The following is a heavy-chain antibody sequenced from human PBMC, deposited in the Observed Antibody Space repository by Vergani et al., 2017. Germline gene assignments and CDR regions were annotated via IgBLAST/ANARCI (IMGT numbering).Heavy chain of an antibody. J-gene: IGHJ5*02. CDR3: ARAPPQHPQYSSSWYVNP. D-gene: IGHD6-13*01. V-gene: IGHV4-4*02. CDR1: GGSISSSNW. Sequence: QVQLQESGPGLVKPSQTLSLTCTVSGGSISSSNWWSWVRQPPGKGLEWIGEIYHSGSTNYNPSLKSRVTISVDKSKNQFSLKLSSVTAADTAVYYCARAPPQHPQYSSSWYVNPWGQGTLVTVSS. CDR2: IYHSGST.